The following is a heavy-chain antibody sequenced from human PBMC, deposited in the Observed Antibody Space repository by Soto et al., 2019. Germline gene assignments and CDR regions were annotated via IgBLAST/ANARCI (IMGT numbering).Heavy chain of an antibody. CDR1: EGTFNSYA. V-gene: IGHV1-69*13. J-gene: IGHJ4*02. CDR3: ASGASRWYPYFFDS. Sequence: SVKFCCKASEGTFNSYAIAWVRQAPGQGLEWMGGIIPYYNTLNYAQKFQDRVTITADDSTNTVYMELSSLRSDDTAVYFCASGASRWYPYFFDSWAQGTLVTVSS. CDR2: IIPYYNTL. D-gene: IGHD6-13*01.